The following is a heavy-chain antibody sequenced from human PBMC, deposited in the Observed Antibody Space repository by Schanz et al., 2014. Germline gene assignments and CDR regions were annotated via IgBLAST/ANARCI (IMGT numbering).Heavy chain of an antibody. J-gene: IGHJ4*02. Sequence: DVPLVESGGGLAQPGGSLRLSCVASGFMFTKYAMNWVRQAPGKGLEWVSGISGTGTKTYYADSVKSRFTISRDNSXNTVFLQMSSLRADDXAXYYCAKDIGGAVAAPVYDSWGQGTLVTVSS. CDR3: AKDIGGAVAAPVYDS. D-gene: IGHD2-15*01. CDR1: GFMFTKYA. CDR2: ISGTGTKT. V-gene: IGHV3-23*04.